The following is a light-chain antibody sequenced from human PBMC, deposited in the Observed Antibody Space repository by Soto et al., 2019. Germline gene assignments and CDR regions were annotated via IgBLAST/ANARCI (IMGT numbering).Light chain of an antibody. CDR2: GAS. CDR3: QKYNGVPLT. CDR1: QAIRNY. V-gene: IGKV1-27*01. Sequence: DIQMTQSPSSLSAALGDRVTVTCRASQAIRNYLAWYQQKPGEVPKLLITGASTLQSGVPSRFSGSGFGTDFTLTSSSLQPEDVATYYCQKYNGVPLTFGGGTKVEIK. J-gene: IGKJ4*01.